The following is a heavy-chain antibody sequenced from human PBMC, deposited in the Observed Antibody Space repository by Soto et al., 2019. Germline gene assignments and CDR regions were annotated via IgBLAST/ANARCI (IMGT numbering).Heavy chain of an antibody. CDR1: GGTFSSYA. D-gene: IGHD2-8*01. J-gene: IGHJ4*02. CDR2: IIPIFGTA. V-gene: IGHV1-69*01. CDR3: ARGPLDVYCTNGVCPYAPEY. Sequence: QVQLVQSGAEVKKPGSSVKVSCKASGGTFSSYAISWVRQAPGQGLEWMGGIIPIFGTANYAQKFQGRVTITADESTSTAYMELSSLRSEDTAVYYCARGPLDVYCTNGVCPYAPEYWGQGTLVTVSS.